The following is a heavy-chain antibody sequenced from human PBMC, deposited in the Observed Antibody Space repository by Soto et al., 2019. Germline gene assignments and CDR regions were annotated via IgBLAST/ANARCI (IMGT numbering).Heavy chain of an antibody. J-gene: IGHJ4*02. CDR3: ARVRGGWPLDD. CDR2: IYYSGST. Sequence: QGQLQESGPGLVKPSQTLSLTCTVSGGSSSSGGYYWSWIRQQPRKGMEWIGYIYYSGSTFYNTSLKSRVTISVDTSKNQFSLKLSYVTAADTAGDYCARVRGGWPLDDWGQGTMVTVSS. V-gene: IGHV4-31*03. CDR1: GGSSSSGGYY.